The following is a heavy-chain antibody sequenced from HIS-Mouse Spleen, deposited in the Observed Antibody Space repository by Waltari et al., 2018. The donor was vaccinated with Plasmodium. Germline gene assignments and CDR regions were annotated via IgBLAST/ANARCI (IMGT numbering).Heavy chain of an antibody. CDR2: IKQDGSEK. CDR3: ASSWYWYFDL. D-gene: IGHD6-13*01. J-gene: IGHJ2*01. Sequence: EVQLVESGGGLVQPGGAVRLACGASGFNVSSYWMSWVRPAPGKGLEWVANIKQDGSEKYYVDSVKGRFTISRDNAKNSLYLQMNSLRAEDTAVYYCASSWYWYFDLWGRGTLVTVSS. V-gene: IGHV3-7*01. CDR1: GFNVSSYW.